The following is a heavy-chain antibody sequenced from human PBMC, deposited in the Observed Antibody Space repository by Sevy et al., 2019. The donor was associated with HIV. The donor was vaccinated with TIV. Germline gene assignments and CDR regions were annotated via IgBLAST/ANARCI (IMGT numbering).Heavy chain of an antibody. CDR3: AKELHNYFWSGFDY. CDR1: GFTFSSYG. Sequence: GGSLRLSCAASGFTFSSYGMSWVRQAPGKGLEWVSGISGSGGSTYYADSVKGRFTISRDNSKNTLYVQMNSLRAEDTAVYYCAKELHNYFWSGFDYWGQGTLVTVSS. J-gene: IGHJ4*02. D-gene: IGHD3-3*01. CDR2: ISGSGGST. V-gene: IGHV3-23*01.